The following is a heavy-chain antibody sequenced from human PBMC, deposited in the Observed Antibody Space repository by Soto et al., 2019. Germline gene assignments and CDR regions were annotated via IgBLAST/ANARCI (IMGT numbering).Heavy chain of an antibody. CDR3: AKSGGWQLEDYGYGMDV. V-gene: IGHV1-18*01. CDR1: GYTFTNFG. Sequence: QVQLVQSGAEVKKPGASVKVSCKGSGYTFTNFGISWVRQAPGQGLEWMGWISTYHGSTNYAQMVQGRVTMTTDTSTVTAYMEVKSLTSDDTGVYYFAKSGGWQLEDYGYGMDVWGQGTTVTVSS. D-gene: IGHD6-6*01. CDR2: ISTYHGST. J-gene: IGHJ6*02.